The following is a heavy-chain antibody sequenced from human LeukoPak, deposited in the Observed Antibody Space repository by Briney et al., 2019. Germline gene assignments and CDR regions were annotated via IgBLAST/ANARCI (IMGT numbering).Heavy chain of an antibody. CDR3: TRVPYSSTWYTSY. Sequence: GASVKVSCKASGYTFTSYGISWVRQAPGQGLEWMGWISAYNGNTNYAQKLQGRVTMTTDTSTVYMELKNLRSDDTAVCYCTRVPYSSTWYTSYWGQGTLVTVSS. J-gene: IGHJ4*02. V-gene: IGHV1-18*01. CDR1: GYTFTSYG. D-gene: IGHD6-13*01. CDR2: ISAYNGNT.